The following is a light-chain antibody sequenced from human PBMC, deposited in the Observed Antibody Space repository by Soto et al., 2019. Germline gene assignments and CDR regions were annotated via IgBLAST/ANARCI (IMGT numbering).Light chain of an antibody. J-gene: IGLJ3*02. Sequence: QSVLTQPPSASGTPGQRVFISCSGSSSNIGDNSVSWYQHFPGTAPKVLIYDNNRRPSGIPDRFSGSKSGTSATLTIIGLQTGDEADYYCATWDSALSAGVFGGGTKVTVL. CDR1: SSNIGDNS. CDR3: ATWDSALSAGV. V-gene: IGLV1-51*01. CDR2: DNN.